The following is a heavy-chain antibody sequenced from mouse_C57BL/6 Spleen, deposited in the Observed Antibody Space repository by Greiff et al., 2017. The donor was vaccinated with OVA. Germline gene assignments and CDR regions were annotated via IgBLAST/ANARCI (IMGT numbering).Heavy chain of an antibody. J-gene: IGHJ4*01. CDR2: ISSGGSYT. CDR1: GFTFSSYG. CDR3: ARHDGYYGVFYYAMDY. D-gene: IGHD2-3*01. Sequence: EVQVVESGGDLVKPGGSLKLSCAASGFTFSSYGMSWVRQTPDKRLEWVATISSGGSYTYYPDSVKGRFTISRDNAKNTLYLQMSSLKSEDTAMYYCARHDGYYGVFYYAMDYWGQGTSVTVSS. V-gene: IGHV5-6*01.